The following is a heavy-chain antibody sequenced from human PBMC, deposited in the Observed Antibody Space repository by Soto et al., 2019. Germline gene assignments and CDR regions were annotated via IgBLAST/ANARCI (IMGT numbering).Heavy chain of an antibody. Sequence: SVKVSCKASGGTFSSYAISWVRQAPGQGLEWMGGIIPIFGTANYAQKFQGRVTITADKSTSTAYMELSSLRSEDTAVYYCARSDSGTWIRLWFYWGQRPLVTVSS. J-gene: IGHJ4*02. CDR1: GGTFSSYA. CDR3: ARSDSGTWIRLWFY. D-gene: IGHD5-18*01. CDR2: IIPIFGTA. V-gene: IGHV1-69*06.